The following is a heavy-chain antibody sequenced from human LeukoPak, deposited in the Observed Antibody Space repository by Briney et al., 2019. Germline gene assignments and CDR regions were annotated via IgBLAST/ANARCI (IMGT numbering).Heavy chain of an antibody. D-gene: IGHD3-10*01. CDR3: ARDGVSLWFGELFDY. CDR2: INQDGSEK. CDR1: GFTFSRYW. J-gene: IGHJ4*02. V-gene: IGHV3-7*03. Sequence: PGGSLRLSCAASGFTFSRYWMSWVRQAPGKGLEWVANINQDGSEKYYVDSVKGRFTISRDNAKKSVYLQMNSLRAEDTAVYYCARDGVSLWFGELFDYWGQGTLVTVSS.